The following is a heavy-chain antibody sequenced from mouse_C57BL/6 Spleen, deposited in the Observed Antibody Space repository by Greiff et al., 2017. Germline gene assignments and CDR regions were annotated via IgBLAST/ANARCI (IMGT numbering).Heavy chain of an antibody. D-gene: IGHD2-5*01. Sequence: VQLQQSGPELVKPGASVKISCKASGYAFSSSWMNWVKQRPGKGLEWIGRIYPGDGDTNYNGKFKGKATLTADKSSCTAYMQLSSLTTEDSAVFFCAIGGAYYSNYDFDYWGQGTTLTVSS. J-gene: IGHJ2*01. CDR1: GYAFSSSW. V-gene: IGHV1-82*01. CDR3: AIGGAYYSNYDFDY. CDR2: IYPGDGDT.